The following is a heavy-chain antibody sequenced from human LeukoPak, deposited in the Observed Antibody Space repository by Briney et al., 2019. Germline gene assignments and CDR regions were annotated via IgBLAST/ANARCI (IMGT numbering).Heavy chain of an antibody. Sequence: GGSLRLSCAAPGFMFHDYAIHWVRQAPGKGLEWVSLISGDGGSTSYADSVKGRFTISRDNSKNSLYLQMNSLRSDDTALYYCARESESSGWYDYWGQGTLVTVSS. V-gene: IGHV3-43*02. CDR1: GFMFHDYA. CDR3: ARESESSGWYDY. D-gene: IGHD6-19*01. CDR2: ISGDGGST. J-gene: IGHJ4*02.